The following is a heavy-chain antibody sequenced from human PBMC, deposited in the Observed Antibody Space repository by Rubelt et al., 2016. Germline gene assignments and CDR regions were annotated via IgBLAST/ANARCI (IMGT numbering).Heavy chain of an antibody. D-gene: IGHD6-19*01. CDR3: TKVDSGWYEAH. CDR2: ISDSGGRT. V-gene: IGHV3-23*01. Sequence: EVHLLESGGGLIQPGGSLRLSCAASGFTFSNHAMSWVRQAPGKGLEWVSAISDSGGRTYYAVSLKGRFTIARDNSKNTLYLQMNGLRAEDTAVYYCTKVDSGWYEAHWGQGTLVTVSS. CDR1: GFTFSNHA. J-gene: IGHJ4*02.